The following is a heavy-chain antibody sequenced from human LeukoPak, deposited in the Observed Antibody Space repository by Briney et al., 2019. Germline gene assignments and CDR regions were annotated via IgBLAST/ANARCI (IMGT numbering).Heavy chain of an antibody. V-gene: IGHV1-46*01. Sequence: ASVKVSCKASGYSLTTYYMHWVRQAPGQGLEWMAIINPSGGSTNYAQKFQGRVTMTGDTPTNTVYMEMSSLRIEDTAVYYCARDVASSGYYWDWGQGTLVTVSS. CDR2: INPSGGST. J-gene: IGHJ4*02. CDR1: GYSLTTYY. D-gene: IGHD3-22*01. CDR3: ARDVASSGYYWD.